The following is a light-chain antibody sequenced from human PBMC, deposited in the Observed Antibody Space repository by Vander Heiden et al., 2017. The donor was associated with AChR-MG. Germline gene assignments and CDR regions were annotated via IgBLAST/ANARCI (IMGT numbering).Light chain of an antibody. Sequence: VLTQPPSTSATPGQRLIISCSGSRSNIGSNIVNWYQHLPGVAPKLIIYSDKQRPSGVPDRFSASKSGTSASLAISRVQSEDEADYYCGSWDDSLNGYVFGSGTKVTVL. J-gene: IGLJ1*01. CDR3: GSWDDSLNGYV. V-gene: IGLV1-44*01. CDR2: SDK. CDR1: RSNIGSNI.